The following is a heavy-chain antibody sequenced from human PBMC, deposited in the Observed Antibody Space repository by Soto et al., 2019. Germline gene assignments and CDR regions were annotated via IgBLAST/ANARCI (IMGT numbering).Heavy chain of an antibody. CDR2: IVPIFGTR. J-gene: IGHJ6*02. Sequence: QVQLVQSGAEVKKPGSSVKVSCKISGGTFSRYSISWVRQAPGQGLEWMGGIVPIFGTRNYAQKIQDRVTITTDESATTAHMELSNLRSEDTAVYYCARPYEGGYSSNHHYYYALDVWGQGTAVTVSS. CDR3: ARPYEGGYSSNHHYYYALDV. CDR1: GGTFSRYS. D-gene: IGHD3-22*01. V-gene: IGHV1-69*01.